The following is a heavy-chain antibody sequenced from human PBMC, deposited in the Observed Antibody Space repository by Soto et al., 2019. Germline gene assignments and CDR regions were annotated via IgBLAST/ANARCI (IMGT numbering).Heavy chain of an antibody. CDR2: ISYDGSNK. J-gene: IGHJ4*02. D-gene: IGHD6-19*01. CDR3: ARDPGGSGWYAYYFDY. V-gene: IGHV3-30-3*01. Sequence: GGSLRLSCAASGFTFSSYAMHWVRQAPGKGLEWVAVISYDGSNKYYADSVKGRFTISRDNSKNTLYPQMNSLRAEDTAVYYCARDPGGSGWYAYYFDYWGQGTLVTVSS. CDR1: GFTFSSYA.